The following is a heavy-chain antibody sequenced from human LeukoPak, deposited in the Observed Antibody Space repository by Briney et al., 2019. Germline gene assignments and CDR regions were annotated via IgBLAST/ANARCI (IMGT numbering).Heavy chain of an antibody. CDR2: ISSNGGST. D-gene: IGHD1-20*01. V-gene: IGHV3-64*04. Sequence: GGSLRLSCSASGFTFSSYAMHWVRQAPGKGLEYVSAISSNGGSTYYADSVKGRFTISRDNSKNTLYLQMNSLRAEDTALYYCARGKPVTGTPDYYSYGMDVWGQGTMVTVSS. J-gene: IGHJ6*02. CDR3: ARGKPVTGTPDYYSYGMDV. CDR1: GFTFSSYA.